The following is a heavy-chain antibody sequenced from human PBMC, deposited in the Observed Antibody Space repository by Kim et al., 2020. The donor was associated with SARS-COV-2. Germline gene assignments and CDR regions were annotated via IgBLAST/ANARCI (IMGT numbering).Heavy chain of an antibody. CDR3: ARVEGITIFGEVIIGAFDI. Sequence: SETLSLTCTVSGGSISSGGYYWSWIRQHPGKGLEWIGYIYYSGSTYYNPSLKSRVTISVDTSKNQFSLKLSSVTAADTAVYYCARVEGITIFGEVIIGAFDIWGQGTMVTVSS. J-gene: IGHJ3*02. V-gene: IGHV4-31*03. CDR2: IYYSGST. D-gene: IGHD3-3*01. CDR1: GGSISSGGYY.